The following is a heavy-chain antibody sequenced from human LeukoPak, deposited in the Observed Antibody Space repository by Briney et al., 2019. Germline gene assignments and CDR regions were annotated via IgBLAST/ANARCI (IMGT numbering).Heavy chain of an antibody. CDR1: GYTFTSYY. CDR2: INPSGGST. CDR3: ARDQDIVVVPAANSVGMDV. D-gene: IGHD2-2*01. Sequence: ASVKVSCNASGYTFTSYYMHWVRQAPGQGLEWMGIINPSGGSTSYAQKFQGRVTMTRDTSTSTVYMELSSLRSEDTAVYYCARDQDIVVVPAANSVGMDVWGQGTTVTVSS. V-gene: IGHV1-46*01. J-gene: IGHJ6*02.